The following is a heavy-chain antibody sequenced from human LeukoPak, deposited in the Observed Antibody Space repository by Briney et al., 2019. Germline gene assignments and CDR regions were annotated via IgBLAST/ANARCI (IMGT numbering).Heavy chain of an antibody. Sequence: GGSLRLSCAASGFTFDDYAMHWVRQAPGKGLEWVSSISDSGGSTYYADSVKGRFTISRDNSKNTLYLQMNSLRAEDTAVYYCARDRSYYYDSSGTIGYWGQGTLVTVSS. CDR1: GFTFDDYA. CDR3: ARDRSYYYDSSGTIGY. J-gene: IGHJ4*02. CDR2: ISDSGGST. D-gene: IGHD3-22*01. V-gene: IGHV3-23*01.